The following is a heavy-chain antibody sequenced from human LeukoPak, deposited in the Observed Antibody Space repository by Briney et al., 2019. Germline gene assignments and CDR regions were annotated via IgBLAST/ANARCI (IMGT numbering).Heavy chain of an antibody. D-gene: IGHD3-22*01. CDR1: RFTVATNH. CDR2: IYNGDNT. CDR3: TTGPAPSGYYAFDY. Sequence: PGGSLRLSCAASRFTVATNHMNWVRQAPGKGLEWVSVIYNGDNTAYADSVKGRFTVSRDNSKNTLYLQMHSLRAEDTGVYYCTTGPAPSGYYAFDYWGQGTLVTVSS. J-gene: IGHJ4*02. V-gene: IGHV3-66*01.